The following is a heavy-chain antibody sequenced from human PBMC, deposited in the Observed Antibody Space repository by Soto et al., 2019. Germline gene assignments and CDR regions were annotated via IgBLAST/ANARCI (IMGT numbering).Heavy chain of an antibody. D-gene: IGHD6-19*01. V-gene: IGHV4-39*01. Sequence: QLQLQESGPGLVKPSETLSLTCTVSGGSISSSSYYXGWIXQPPGKGLEWIGSIYYSGSTYYNPSLKSRVXXXXXXXXXXXXXXXXXXXXXXXXXXXXXXXXYSXGWYSGYWGQGTLVTVSS. CDR3: XXXXYSXGWYSGY. CDR1: GGSISSSSYY. J-gene: IGHJ4*02. CDR2: IYYSGST.